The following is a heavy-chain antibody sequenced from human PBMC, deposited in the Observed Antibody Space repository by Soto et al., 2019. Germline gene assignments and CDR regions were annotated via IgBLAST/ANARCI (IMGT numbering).Heavy chain of an antibody. V-gene: IGHV3-21*01. Sequence: GGSLRLSSAASGFTFSSYSMNWFRQAPGKGLEWVSSISSTTNYIYYADSMKGRFTVSRDNAKNSVYLEMNSLSAEDTALYYCARESEDLTSNFDYWGQGTLVTVSS. CDR1: GFTFSSYS. CDR3: ARESEDLTSNFDY. J-gene: IGHJ4*02. CDR2: ISSTTNYI.